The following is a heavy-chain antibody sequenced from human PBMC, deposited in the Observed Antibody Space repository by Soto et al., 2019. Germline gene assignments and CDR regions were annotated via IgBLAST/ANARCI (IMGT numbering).Heavy chain of an antibody. CDR1: GFTFSSYG. D-gene: IGHD6-13*01. CDR2: LSYDGNYK. J-gene: IGHJ4*02. V-gene: IGHV3-30*03. Sequence: QVQLVESGGGVVQPGRSLRLSCAASGFTFSSYGMHWVRQAPGKGLEWVALLSYDGNYKYYADSVKGRFTISRDNSKSTLYLQMNSLTADDTAVYYCARDRSQQPPEVFDSWGQGTLVTVSS. CDR3: ARDRSQQPPEVFDS.